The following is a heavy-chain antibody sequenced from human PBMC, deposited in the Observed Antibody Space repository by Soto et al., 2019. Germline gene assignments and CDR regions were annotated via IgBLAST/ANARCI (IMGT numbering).Heavy chain of an antibody. CDR2: ISYDGSNK. V-gene: IGHV3-30*18. J-gene: IGHJ3*02. CDR1: GFTFSSYG. Sequence: QVQLVESGGGVVQPGRSLRLSCAASGFTFSSYGMHWVRQAPGKGLEWVAVISYDGSNKYYADSVKGRFTISRDNSKNTLYLQMNSLRAEDTAVYYCAKFDTAVPWGYYYDSSGHYYDAFDIWGQGTMVTVSS. D-gene: IGHD3-22*01. CDR3: AKFDTAVPWGYYYDSSGHYYDAFDI.